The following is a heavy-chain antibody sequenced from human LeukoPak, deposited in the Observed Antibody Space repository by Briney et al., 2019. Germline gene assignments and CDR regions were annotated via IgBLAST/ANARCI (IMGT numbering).Heavy chain of an antibody. V-gene: IGHV1-46*01. J-gene: IGHJ4*02. Sequence: GASVKVSCKASGYTFTSYYMHWVRQAPGQGLEWMGIINPSGGSTSYAQKFQGRVTMTRDTSTSTVYMELSSLRSEDTAVYYCARDCTGAMDGTRGNGNDYWGQGTLVTVSS. CDR3: ARDCTGAMDGTRGNGNDY. D-gene: IGHD5-18*01. CDR1: GYTFTSYY. CDR2: INPSGGST.